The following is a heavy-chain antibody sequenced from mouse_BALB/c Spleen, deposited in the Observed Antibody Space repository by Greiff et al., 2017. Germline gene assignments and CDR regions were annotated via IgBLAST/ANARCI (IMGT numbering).Heavy chain of an antibody. V-gene: IGHV5-6*01. Sequence: EVHLVESGGDLVKPGGSLKLSCAASGFTFSSYGMSWVRQTPDKRLEWVATISSGGSYTYYPDSVKERFAITRDNAKNTLYLQMISLKSEDTAMDYCASRYGNSYAMDYWGQGTSVTVSS. CDR1: GFTFSSYG. CDR2: ISSGGSYT. CDR3: ASRYGNSYAMDY. D-gene: IGHD2-10*02. J-gene: IGHJ4*01.